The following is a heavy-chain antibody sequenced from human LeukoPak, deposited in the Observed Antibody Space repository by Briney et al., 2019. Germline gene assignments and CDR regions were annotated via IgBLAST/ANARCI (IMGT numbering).Heavy chain of an antibody. CDR3: ARSGWGYDSSGPFYDYYGMDV. V-gene: IGHV5-51*01. CDR1: GYSFTRYW. CDR2: IYPGDSDT. D-gene: IGHD3-22*01. J-gene: IGHJ6*02. Sequence: GESLQISCKGFGYSFTRYWIGWVRQMPGKGLEWMGIIYPGDSDTRYSPSFQGQVTISADKSISTAYLQWSSLKASDTAMYYCARSGWGYDSSGPFYDYYGMDVGGQGTTVTVS.